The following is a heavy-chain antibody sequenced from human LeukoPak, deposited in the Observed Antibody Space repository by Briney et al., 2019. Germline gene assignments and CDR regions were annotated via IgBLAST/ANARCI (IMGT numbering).Heavy chain of an antibody. CDR2: IKQDESEK. J-gene: IGHJ4*02. CDR1: GFTFSSYW. CDR3: AKSGMDCSSTSCYSGFDY. Sequence: GGSLTVSCAASGFTFSSYWMSWLRQAAGKGLEGVANIKQDESEKYYADSVKGRFTISRDNSKNTLYLQMNSLRAADTAVYYCAKSGMDCSSTSCYSGFDYWGQGTLVTVSS. D-gene: IGHD2-2*01. V-gene: IGHV3-7*01.